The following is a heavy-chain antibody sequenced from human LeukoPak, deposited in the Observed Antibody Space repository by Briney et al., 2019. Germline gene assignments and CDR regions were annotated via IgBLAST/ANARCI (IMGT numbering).Heavy chain of an antibody. V-gene: IGHV3-11*01. CDR1: GFTFSDYF. Sequence: SGGSLRLSCAVSGFTFSDYFMTWIRQAPGKGPEWVSYIGGSGSNIYYADSVKGRFTISRDNAKNSLYLQMNSLRAEDTAVYYCARSVGAAHLDFWGQGTLVTVSS. J-gene: IGHJ4*02. CDR2: IGGSGSNI. CDR3: ARSVGAAHLDF. D-gene: IGHD2-15*01.